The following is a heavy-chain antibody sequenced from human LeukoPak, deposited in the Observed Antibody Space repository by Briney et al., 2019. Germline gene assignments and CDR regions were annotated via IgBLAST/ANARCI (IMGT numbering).Heavy chain of an antibody. J-gene: IGHJ6*02. D-gene: IGHD6-13*01. CDR2: IYPGDSDT. CDR3: ARHVGSSRDGMDV. Sequence: GESLKISCKGSGYSFTNYWIGWVRQMPGKGLEWMGIIYPGDSDTRYSPSFQGQVTISVDKSISTAYLQWSSLKASDTAMYYCARHVGSSRDGMDVWGQGTTVTVSS. CDR1: GYSFTNYW. V-gene: IGHV5-51*01.